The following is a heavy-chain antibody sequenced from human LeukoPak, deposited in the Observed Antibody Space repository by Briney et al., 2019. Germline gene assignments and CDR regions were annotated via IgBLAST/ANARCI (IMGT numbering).Heavy chain of an antibody. CDR3: AKSVVPGGAYYFDY. J-gene: IGHJ4*02. Sequence: QTGGSLRLSCAASGFTFSNYAMSWVRQAPGKGLEWVSAISGSGDTTYYADSVKGRFTLSRDDSKNTLYLQMHSLRAEDTAVYYCAKSVVPGGAYYFDYWGQGTLVTVSS. CDR2: ISGSGDTT. D-gene: IGHD5/OR15-5a*01. CDR1: GFTFSNYA. V-gene: IGHV3-23*01.